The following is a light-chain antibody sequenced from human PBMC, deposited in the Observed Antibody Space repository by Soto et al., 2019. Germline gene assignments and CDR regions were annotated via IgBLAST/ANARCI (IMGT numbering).Light chain of an antibody. Sequence: DIVLTQSPGTLSLSPGERATLSCRASQSVSSSNLAWYQQKPAQAPRLLIYAASRRAPGIPERFSGSGSGTDFTLTISRLEPEDFAVDYCQQYLTSPKTFGQGTKVEIK. V-gene: IGKV3-20*01. J-gene: IGKJ1*01. CDR1: QSVSSSN. CDR3: QQYLTSPKT. CDR2: AAS.